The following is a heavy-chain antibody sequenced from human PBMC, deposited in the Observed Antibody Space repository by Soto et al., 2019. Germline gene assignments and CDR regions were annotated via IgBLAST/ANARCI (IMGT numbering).Heavy chain of an antibody. CDR2: ISYSGST. CDR1: GGSISSSGYN. V-gene: IGHV4-39*01. D-gene: IGHD1-1*01. Sequence: PSETLSLTCTVSGGSISSSGYNWGWVRQPPGKGLEWIGSISYSGSTYCDPSLKSRVTISADTSKNQFSLKLSSVTAADTAVYYCARNWDYWGQGTLVTVSS. J-gene: IGHJ4*02. CDR3: ARNWDY.